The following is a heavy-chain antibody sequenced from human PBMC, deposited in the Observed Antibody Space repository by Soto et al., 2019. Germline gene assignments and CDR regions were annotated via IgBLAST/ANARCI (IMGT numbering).Heavy chain of an antibody. D-gene: IGHD6-19*01. J-gene: IGHJ4*02. CDR3: ARGGVGPGIAVAGAGSYFDY. CDR1: GGTFSSYA. Sequence: QVQLVQSGAEVKKPGSSVKFSCKASGGTFSSYAISWVRQAPGQGLEWMGGIIPIFGTANYAQKFQGRVTITADESTSTAYMELSSLRSEDTAVYYCARGGVGPGIAVAGAGSYFDYWGQGTLVTVSS. CDR2: IIPIFGTA. V-gene: IGHV1-69*01.